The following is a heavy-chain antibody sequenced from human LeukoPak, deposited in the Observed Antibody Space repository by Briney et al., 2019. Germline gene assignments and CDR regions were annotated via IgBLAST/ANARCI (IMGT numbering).Heavy chain of an antibody. D-gene: IGHD1-14*01. J-gene: IGHJ4*02. Sequence: GGSLRLSCAASGFTFSSCGFNWVRQAPGKGLEWVSSIGPTGTDRYYADSVGGRSTISRDNDKNSMYLQMDSLRDEDTAVYYCATETIGRHYDYWGQGTLLTVSS. CDR2: IGPTGTDR. CDR3: ATETIGRHYDY. V-gene: IGHV3-21*01. CDR1: GFTFSSCG.